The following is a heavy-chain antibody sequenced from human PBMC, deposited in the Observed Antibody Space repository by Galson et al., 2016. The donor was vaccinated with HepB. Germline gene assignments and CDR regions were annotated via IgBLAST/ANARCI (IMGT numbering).Heavy chain of an antibody. Sequence: SLRLSCAASGFTFSDFYMAWNRQAPGKGLEWVAKISSSSADIFYADSVKGRFTISRNNAKNSLYLQMKSLRDEDTAVYFCARTSYSYDTSDYSEAIYFDYWGQGTLVSVSS. CDR3: ARTSYSYDTSDYSEAIYFDY. CDR2: ISSSSADI. J-gene: IGHJ4*02. V-gene: IGHV3-11*06. D-gene: IGHD3-16*01. CDR1: GFTFSDFY.